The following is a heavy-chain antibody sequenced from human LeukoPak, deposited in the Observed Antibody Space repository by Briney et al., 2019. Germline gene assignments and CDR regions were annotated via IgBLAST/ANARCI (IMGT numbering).Heavy chain of an antibody. CDR2: ISSSSSYI. CDR3: ARDRNYYGSGSNFDY. J-gene: IGHJ4*02. V-gene: IGHV3-21*01. D-gene: IGHD3-10*01. CDR1: GFTFSSYS. Sequence: GGSLRLSCAASGFTFSSYSMNWVRQAPGKGLEWVSSISSSSSYIYYVDSVKGRFTISRDNAKNSLYLQMNSLRAEDTAVYYCARDRNYYGSGSNFDYWGQGTLVTVSS.